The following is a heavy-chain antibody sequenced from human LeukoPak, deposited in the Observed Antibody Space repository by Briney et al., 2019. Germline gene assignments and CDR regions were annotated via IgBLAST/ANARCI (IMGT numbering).Heavy chain of an antibody. V-gene: IGHV1-46*01. D-gene: IGHD2-2*01. Sequence: GASVTVSCKASGYTFTSYYMHWVRQAPGQGLEWMGIINPSSGSTSYAQKFQGRVSMSRDTSTSTVYMDLSSLRSEDTAVYYCAKSGVVQSKNWFDPWGQGTLVTVSS. CDR3: AKSGVVQSKNWFDP. CDR1: GYTFTSYY. CDR2: INPSSGST. J-gene: IGHJ5*02.